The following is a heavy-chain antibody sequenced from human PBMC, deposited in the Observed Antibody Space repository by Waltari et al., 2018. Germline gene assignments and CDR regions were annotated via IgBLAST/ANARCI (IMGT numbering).Heavy chain of an antibody. Sequence: QVQMVQSGAEVKRPGASVKVSCKASGYTFTTYDINWGRQATGQGLEWMGWTNPASGNTGYAQEFQDRVTFTRDTSLNTAYMELSSLISEDTSVFYCARDSYYYGLDVWGQGTTVTVSS. CDR3: ARDSYYYGLDV. V-gene: IGHV1-8*03. CDR2: TNPASGNT. J-gene: IGHJ6*02. CDR1: GYTFTTYD.